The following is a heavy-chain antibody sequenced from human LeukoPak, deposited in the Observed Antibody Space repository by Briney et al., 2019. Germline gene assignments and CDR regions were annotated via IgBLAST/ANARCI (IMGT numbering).Heavy chain of an antibody. CDR2: ISGSGGST. CDR3: ATVTRGLTSAFDI. J-gene: IGHJ3*02. CDR1: GFTFSSYA. D-gene: IGHD3-10*01. Sequence: GGSLRLSCAASGFTFSSYAMSWVRQAPGKGLEWVSAISGSGGSTYYADSVKGRFTISRDNSKNTLYLQMNSLRAEDTAVYYCATVTRGLTSAFDIWGQGTMVTVSS. V-gene: IGHV3-23*01.